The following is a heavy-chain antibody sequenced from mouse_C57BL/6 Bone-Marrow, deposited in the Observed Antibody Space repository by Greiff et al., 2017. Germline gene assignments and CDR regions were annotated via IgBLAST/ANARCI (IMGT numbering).Heavy chain of an antibody. J-gene: IGHJ4*01. CDR2: VYPYNGGP. D-gene: IGHD2-4*01. CDR1: GFTFPDYY. Sequence: VQLKESGPVLVKPGPSVKISCKASGFTFPDYYMHWVKQSHGKSLEWIGLVYPYNGGPGSNQKFKGKATLTVDTSSSTAYMELNSLTSEDSAVYYCARWGIYYDYDLGAMDYWGQGTSVTVSS. CDR3: ARWGIYYDYDLGAMDY. V-gene: IGHV1-36*01.